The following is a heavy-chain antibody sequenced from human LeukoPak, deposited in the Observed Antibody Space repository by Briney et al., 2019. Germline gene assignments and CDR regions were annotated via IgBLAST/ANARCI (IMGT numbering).Heavy chain of an antibody. V-gene: IGHV3-9*01. J-gene: IGHJ6*03. CDR3: AKDFGRVDTASTYMDV. Sequence: GGSLRLSCGASGFTFSSYAMTWVRQAPGKGLEWVSGISWNSFTIGYADSVKGRFTISRDNAKNSLYLQMNSLRVEDTALYYCAKDFGRVDTASTYMDVWGKGTTVTISS. CDR2: ISWNSFTI. D-gene: IGHD5-18*01. CDR1: GFTFSSYA.